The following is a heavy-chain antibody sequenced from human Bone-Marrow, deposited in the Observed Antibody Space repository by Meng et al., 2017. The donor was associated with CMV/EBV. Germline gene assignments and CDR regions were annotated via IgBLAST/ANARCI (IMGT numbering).Heavy chain of an antibody. Sequence: SGPTLVKPTQTLTLTCTFSGFSLTTSGMCVNWVRQSPGKALEWLALIDWDGDKYYRTSLKTRLTISKDTSKNQVVLTMTNMDPVDSATYYCARTWRTGVSYSDFAYWGQGTLVPVSS. CDR1: GFSLTTSGMC. D-gene: IGHD1-26*01. J-gene: IGHJ4*02. CDR3: ARTWRTGVSYSDFAY. CDR2: IDWDGDK. V-gene: IGHV2-70*20.